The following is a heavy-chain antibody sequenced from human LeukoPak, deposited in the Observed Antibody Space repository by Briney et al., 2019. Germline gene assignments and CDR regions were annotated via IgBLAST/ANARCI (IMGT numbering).Heavy chain of an antibody. CDR1: GFTFSRYA. CDR2: ISDNGGST. V-gene: IGHV3-23*01. Sequence: GGSLRLSCAASGFTFSRYAMNWVRQAPGKGLEWVSGISDNGGSTYYADSVKGRFTISRDNSKNTLYLQMNNLRADDTALYYCAICYRSTSCYAGLNVWGQGTLVTVSS. J-gene: IGHJ4*02. D-gene: IGHD2-2*01. CDR3: AICYRSTSCYAGLNV.